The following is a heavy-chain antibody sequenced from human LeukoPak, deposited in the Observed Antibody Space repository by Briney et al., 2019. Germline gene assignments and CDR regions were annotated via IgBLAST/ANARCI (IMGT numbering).Heavy chain of an antibody. CDR2: IRSKAYGGTT. Sequence: GSLRLSCTASGFTFGDYAMSWVRQAPGKGLEWVGFIRSKAYGGTTEYAASVKGRFTISRDDSKSIAYLQMNSLKTEGTAVYYCTRDLWWGGSGSSNYWGQGTLVTVSS. V-gene: IGHV3-49*04. D-gene: IGHD3-10*01. CDR3: TRDLWWGGSGSSNY. J-gene: IGHJ4*02. CDR1: GFTFGDYA.